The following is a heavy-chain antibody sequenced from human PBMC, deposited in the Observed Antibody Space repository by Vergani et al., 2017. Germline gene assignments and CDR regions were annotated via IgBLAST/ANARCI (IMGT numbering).Heavy chain of an antibody. D-gene: IGHD6-13*01. CDR3: ARGVAAGTEYFQH. CDR1: GGSISSYY. Sequence: QVQLQESGPGLVKPSETLSLTCTVSGGSISSYYWSWIRPPPGKGLEWIGYIYYSGSTNYNPSLKSRVTISVDTSKNQFSLKLSSVTAADTAVYYCARGVAAGTEYFQHWGQGTLVTVSS. J-gene: IGHJ1*01. CDR2: IYYSGST. V-gene: IGHV4-59*01.